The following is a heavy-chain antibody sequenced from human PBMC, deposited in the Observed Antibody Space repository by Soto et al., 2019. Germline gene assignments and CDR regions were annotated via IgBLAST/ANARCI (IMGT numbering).Heavy chain of an antibody. V-gene: IGHV3-23*01. CDR2: ISGSGGST. J-gene: IGHJ6*02. CDR1: GFTFSSYA. CDR3: ASSSGGSCLYCYYYYGMDV. Sequence: GGSLRLSCAASGFTFSSYAMSWVRQAPGKGLEWVSAISGSGGSTYYADSVKGRFTISRDNSKNTLYLQMNSLRAEDTAVYYCASSSGGSCLYCYYYYGMDVWGQGTTVTVSS. D-gene: IGHD2-15*01.